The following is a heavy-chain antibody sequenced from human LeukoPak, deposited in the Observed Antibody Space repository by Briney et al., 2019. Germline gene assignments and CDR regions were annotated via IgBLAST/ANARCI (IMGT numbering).Heavy chain of an antibody. J-gene: IGHJ3*02. V-gene: IGHV3-23*01. CDR1: KFALSSYA. D-gene: IGHD1-26*01. CDR3: GKNRYSGSLSPFDI. Sequence: GGSLRLSCAASKFALSSYAMSWVRQAPGKGLEWVSAISGGGGNTYYADSVKGRFTISRDNSKNTLYLQMNSLRAEDTAVYYCGKNRYSGSLSPFDIWGQGTMVTVSS. CDR2: ISGGGGNT.